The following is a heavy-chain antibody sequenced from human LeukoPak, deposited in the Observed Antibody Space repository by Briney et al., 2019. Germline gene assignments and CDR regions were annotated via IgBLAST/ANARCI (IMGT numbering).Heavy chain of an antibody. CDR1: GFTFSNYA. D-gene: IGHD6-19*01. J-gene: IGHJ4*02. V-gene: IGHV3-23*01. CDR2: ISGSGDST. CDR3: ARRSGIAVAGAFDY. Sequence: QTGGSLRLSCAAPGFTFSNYAMRWVRPAPGEGLEWVSGISGSGDSTYYADSVKGRFTISRDNSKNTLYLQMNSLRAEDTAVYYCARRSGIAVAGAFDYWGQGTLVTVSS.